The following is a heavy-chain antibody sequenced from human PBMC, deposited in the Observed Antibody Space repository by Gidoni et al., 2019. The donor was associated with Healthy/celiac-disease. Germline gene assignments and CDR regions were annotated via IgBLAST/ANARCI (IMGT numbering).Heavy chain of an antibody. Sequence: QLQLQESGPGLVKPSETLSLTCTVSGGSISSSSYYWGWIRQPPGKGLEWIGSIYYSGSTYYNPSLKSRVTISVDTSKNQFSLKLSSVTAADTAVYYCARRYSSSWSTIVNWFDPWGQGTLVTVSS. V-gene: IGHV4-39*01. CDR2: IYYSGST. D-gene: IGHD6-13*01. J-gene: IGHJ5*02. CDR1: GGSISSSSYY. CDR3: ARRYSSSWSTIVNWFDP.